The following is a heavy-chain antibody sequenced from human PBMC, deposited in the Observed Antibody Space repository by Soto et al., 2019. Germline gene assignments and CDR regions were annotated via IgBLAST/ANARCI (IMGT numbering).Heavy chain of an antibody. Sequence: QVHLVESGGGVVQAGRSLRLSCAASGFSFSAYSMHWVRQAPGKGLEWVAVISSDGSKTYYAGSLKGRFTVSRDNSKNILYLQMNSLRAEDTAVYYCARPGQQVAVFDYWGQGTEVTVSS. CDR3: ARPGQQVAVFDY. CDR2: ISSDGSKT. J-gene: IGHJ4*02. V-gene: IGHV3-30-3*01. CDR1: GFSFSAYS. D-gene: IGHD6-13*01.